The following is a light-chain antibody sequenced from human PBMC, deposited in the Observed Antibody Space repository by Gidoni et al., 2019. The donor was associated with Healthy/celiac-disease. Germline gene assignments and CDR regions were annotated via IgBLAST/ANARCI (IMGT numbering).Light chain of an antibody. Sequence: QSVSSSYLAWYQQQPGQAPRRRIYGASSRATVIPDRISGSGSGTDFTLTISRLEPEDFAVYYCQQYGSSPKTFGQGTKVEIK. CDR3: QQYGSSPKT. J-gene: IGKJ1*01. V-gene: IGKV3-20*01. CDR2: GAS. CDR1: QSVSSSY.